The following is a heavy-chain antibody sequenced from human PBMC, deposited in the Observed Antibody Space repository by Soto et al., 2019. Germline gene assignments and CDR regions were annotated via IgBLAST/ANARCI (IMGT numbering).Heavy chain of an antibody. CDR1: GYSFSSYW. J-gene: IGHJ6*02. CDR3: ARDWYTYYDFWSGSVGGMDV. CDR2: IDPSDAYT. V-gene: IGHV5-10-1*01. Sequence: GESLKISCKGFGYSFSSYWISWVRQMPGKGLEWMGRIDPSDAYTNYSPSFQGHVTISTDKSISTAYLQWSSLRASDTAVYYCARDWYTYYDFWSGSVGGMDVWGQGTTVTVSS. D-gene: IGHD3-3*01.